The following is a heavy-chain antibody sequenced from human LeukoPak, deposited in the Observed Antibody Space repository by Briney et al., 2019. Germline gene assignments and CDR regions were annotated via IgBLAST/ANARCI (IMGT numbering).Heavy chain of an antibody. CDR1: GGSISSYY. Sequence: KPSETLSLTCTVSGGSISSYYWSWIRQPPGKGLEWIGYIYYSGSTNYNPSLKSRVTISVDTSKNQFSLKLSSVTAADTAVYYCASTIGAADQVDYWGQGTLVTVSS. CDR2: IYYSGST. D-gene: IGHD6-13*01. CDR3: ASTIGAADQVDY. J-gene: IGHJ4*02. V-gene: IGHV4-59*08.